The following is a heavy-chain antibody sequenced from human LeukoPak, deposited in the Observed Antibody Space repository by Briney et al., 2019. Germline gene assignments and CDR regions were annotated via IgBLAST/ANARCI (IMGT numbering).Heavy chain of an antibody. V-gene: IGHV4-39*07. CDR3: ASGSITGTTGFDY. CDR2: IYYSGST. D-gene: IGHD1-20*01. Sequence: SETLSLTCTVSGGSISSSSYYWGWIRQPPGKGLEWIGSIYYSGSTYYNPSLKSRVTISVDTSKNQFSLKLSSVTAADTAVYYCASGSITGTTGFDYWGQGTLVTVSS. CDR1: GGSISSSSYY. J-gene: IGHJ4*02.